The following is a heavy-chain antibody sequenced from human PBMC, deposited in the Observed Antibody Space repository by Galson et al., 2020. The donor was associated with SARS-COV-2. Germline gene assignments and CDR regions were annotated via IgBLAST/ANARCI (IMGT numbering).Heavy chain of an antibody. CDR1: GFTFSTYA. V-gene: IGHV3-23*01. CDR3: AKLDTAMAPYNWFDP. D-gene: IGHD5-18*01. CDR2: ISGSGGST. Sequence: TGGSLRLSCAASGFTFSTYAMSWVRQAPGKGLEWVSAISGSGGSTYYADSVKGRFTISRDNSKNTLYLQMNSLRAEDTAVYYCAKLDTAMAPYNWFDPWGQGTLVTVSS. J-gene: IGHJ5*02.